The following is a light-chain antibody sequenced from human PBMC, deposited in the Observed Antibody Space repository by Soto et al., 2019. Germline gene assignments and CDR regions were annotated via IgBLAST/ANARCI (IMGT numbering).Light chain of an antibody. CDR1: SSDVGSYNL. Sequence: QSALTQPASVSGSPGQSITISCTGTSSDVGSYNLVSWYQHHPGKAPKLMIYEGSNRPSGVSNRFSGSKSGNTASLTISGVQAEDDDDYYCSSNAGAVVFGGGTKLTVL. CDR3: SSNAGAVV. V-gene: IGLV2-23*01. J-gene: IGLJ2*01. CDR2: EGS.